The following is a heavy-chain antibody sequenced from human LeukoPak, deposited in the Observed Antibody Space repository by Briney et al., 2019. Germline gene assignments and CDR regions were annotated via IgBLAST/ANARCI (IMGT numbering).Heavy chain of an antibody. Sequence: GESLQISCKGSGSSFTSYWIGWVRQLPGKGLEWMGIIYPDDSDTRYSPSFQGQVTISADKSISTAYLQWSSLKASDTAMYYCARERSSQGYFDFWGQGTLVTVSS. CDR1: GSSFTSYW. J-gene: IGHJ4*02. CDR2: IYPDDSDT. CDR3: ARERSSQGYFDF. D-gene: IGHD6-6*01. V-gene: IGHV5-51*01.